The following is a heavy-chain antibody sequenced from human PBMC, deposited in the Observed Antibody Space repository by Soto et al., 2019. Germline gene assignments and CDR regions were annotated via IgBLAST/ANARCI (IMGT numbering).Heavy chain of an antibody. CDR1: GGSIRSYY. D-gene: IGHD4-17*01. CDR3: ARDLSYGDYVY. CDR2: IYTGST. J-gene: IGHJ6*02. V-gene: IGHV4-59*01. Sequence: SETLSLTCTVSGGSIRSYYWSWIRQSPGKGLEWIGYIYTGSTKYNPALKSRVTISVDTSKNQFSLQLTSVTAADTAVYYCARDLSYGDYVYWGQGTTVTVSS.